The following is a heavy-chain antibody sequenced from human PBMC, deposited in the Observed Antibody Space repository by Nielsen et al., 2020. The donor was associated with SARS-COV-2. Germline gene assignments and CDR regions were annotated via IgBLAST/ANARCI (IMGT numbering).Heavy chain of an antibody. CDR3: ARVIRGGGSGSNWYFDF. J-gene: IGHJ2*01. Sequence: GGSLRLSCAASGFTFSNYDIHWVRQVTGKGLEWVSGIGIVGDTYYPDSLEGRFTISRENVRNSLYLQLNSLRVGDTAVYYCARVIRGGGSGSNWYFDFWGRGTLVTVSS. D-gene: IGHD3-10*01. CDR1: GFTFSNYD. CDR2: IGIVGDT. V-gene: IGHV3-13*01.